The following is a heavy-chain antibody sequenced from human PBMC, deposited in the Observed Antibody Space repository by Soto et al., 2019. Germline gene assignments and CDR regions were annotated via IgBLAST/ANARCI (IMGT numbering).Heavy chain of an antibody. CDR2: IYPGDSDT. Sequence: EVQLVQSGAEVKKPGESLKISCKGSGYSFTSYWIGWVRQMPGKGLEWLGIIYPGDSDTRYSPSFQGQVTISADKSISSAYLQWSSLKASDTAMYYWARPAYCGGDCYSVSAFDIWGQGTMVTVSS. J-gene: IGHJ3*02. V-gene: IGHV5-51*01. CDR3: ARPAYCGGDCYSVSAFDI. CDR1: GYSFTSYW. D-gene: IGHD2-21*02.